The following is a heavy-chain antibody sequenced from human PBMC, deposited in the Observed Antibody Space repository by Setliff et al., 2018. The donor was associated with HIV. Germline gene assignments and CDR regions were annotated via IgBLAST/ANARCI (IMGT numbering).Heavy chain of an antibody. Sequence: SETLSLTCTVSGGSISSHYWSWIRQPPGKGLEWIGSIYYSGSTNYNPSLKSRVTISVDTSKNQFSLKLSSVTAADTAVYYCARTQTELLPSYYFDYWGQGTLVTVSS. D-gene: IGHD2-15*01. CDR2: IYYSGST. CDR3: ARTQTELLPSYYFDY. CDR1: GGSISSHY. V-gene: IGHV4-59*11. J-gene: IGHJ4*02.